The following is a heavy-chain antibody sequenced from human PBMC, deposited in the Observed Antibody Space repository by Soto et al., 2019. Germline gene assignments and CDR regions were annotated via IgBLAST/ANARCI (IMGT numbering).Heavy chain of an antibody. CDR2: INHSGST. CDR3: AGRGADFYYYGMDV. J-gene: IGHJ6*02. V-gene: IGHV4-34*01. D-gene: IGHD2-15*01. CDR1: GGSFSGYY. Sequence: SETLSLTCAVYGGSFSGYYWSWIRQPPGKGLEWIGEINHSGSTNYNPSLKSRVTISVDTSKNQFSLKLSSVTAADTAVYYCAGRGADFYYYGMDVWGQGTTVTVSS.